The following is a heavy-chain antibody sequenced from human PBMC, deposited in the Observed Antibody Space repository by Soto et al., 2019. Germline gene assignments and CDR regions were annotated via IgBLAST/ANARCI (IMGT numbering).Heavy chain of an antibody. Sequence: QVQPQESGPGLVKPSQTLSLTCTVSGGSISSGGYYWSWIRQHPGKGLEWIGYIYYSGSTYYNPSLKSRVTISVDTSKNQFSLKLSSVTAADTAVYYCARSSTSANYFDYWGQGTLVTVSS. D-gene: IGHD2-2*01. V-gene: IGHV4-31*03. CDR1: GGSISSGGYY. J-gene: IGHJ4*02. CDR2: IYYSGST. CDR3: ARSSTSANYFDY.